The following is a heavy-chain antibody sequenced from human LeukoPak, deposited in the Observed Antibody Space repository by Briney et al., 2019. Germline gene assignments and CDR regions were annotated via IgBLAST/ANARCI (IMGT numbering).Heavy chain of an antibody. CDR1: GYIFTGYY. CDR2: INPNSGGT. CDR3: ARNYGSGSDVYFDY. V-gene: IGHV1-2*02. D-gene: IGHD3-10*01. J-gene: IGHJ4*02. Sequence: DSVKVSCKASGYIFTGYYIHWVRQAPGQGLEWMGWINPNSGGTNYAQKFQGRVTMARDTPISTAYMELSRLRSDDTAVYYCARNYGSGSDVYFDYWGQGTLVAVSS.